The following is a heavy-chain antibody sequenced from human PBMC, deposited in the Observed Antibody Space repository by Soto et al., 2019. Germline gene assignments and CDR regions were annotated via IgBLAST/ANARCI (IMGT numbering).Heavy chain of an antibody. Sequence: EVQLVESGGGLVQPGGSLRLSCAVSGFTFSSYGMVWVRQAPGKGLEYVSAISSNGVSTNYADSVKGRFTISRDNSKNTMWLQIGNLRADDMALYYCARDGREFYWYFDLWGRGKLVTVSS. V-gene: IGHV3-64*07. D-gene: IGHD3-10*01. CDR1: GFTFSSYG. J-gene: IGHJ2*01. CDR3: ARDGREFYWYFDL. CDR2: ISSNGVST.